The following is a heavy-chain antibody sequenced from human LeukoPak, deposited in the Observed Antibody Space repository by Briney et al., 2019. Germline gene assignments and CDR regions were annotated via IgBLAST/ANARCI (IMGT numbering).Heavy chain of an antibody. CDR1: GYRFTSYW. J-gene: IGHJ6*02. CDR3: ARRSPDYFYGMDV. D-gene: IGHD6-13*01. V-gene: IGHV5-51*01. Sequence: GESLKISCKGSGYRFTSYWIGWVRQMPGKGLEWMGLVFPGDSDTRYSPSFQGQVTISVDKSISTAYLQWSSLKASDTAIYYCARRSPDYFYGMDVWGQGTTVTVSS. CDR2: VFPGDSDT.